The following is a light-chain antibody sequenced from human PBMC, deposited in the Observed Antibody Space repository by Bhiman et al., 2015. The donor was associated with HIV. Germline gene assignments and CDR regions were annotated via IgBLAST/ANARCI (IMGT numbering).Light chain of an antibody. V-gene: IGLV2-14*03. CDR1: SSDIGAYDY. J-gene: IGLJ1*01. CDR2: DVS. Sequence: QSALTQPASVSGSPGQSIAISCTGTSSDIGAYDYVSWYQQHPGKAPKLMIYDVSNRPSGISNRFSGSKSDNTASLTISGLQAEDEADYYCSSFTSSITYVFGTGTKVTVL. CDR3: SSFTSSITYV.